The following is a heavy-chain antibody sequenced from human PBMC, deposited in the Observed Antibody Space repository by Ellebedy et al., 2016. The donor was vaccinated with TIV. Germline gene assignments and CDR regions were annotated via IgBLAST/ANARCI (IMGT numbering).Heavy chain of an antibody. CDR1: GYTFTSYY. J-gene: IGHJ4*02. CDR3: ARGLGAARVSPLGY. Sequence: AASVKVSCKASGYTFTSYYMHWVRQAPGQGLEWMGVINPSGDSTNYAQKFQGRVTMTRETSTSTVYMELSSLRSEDTAVYYCARGLGAARVSPLGYWGQGTLVTVSS. V-gene: IGHV1-46*01. CDR2: INPSGDST. D-gene: IGHD6-6*01.